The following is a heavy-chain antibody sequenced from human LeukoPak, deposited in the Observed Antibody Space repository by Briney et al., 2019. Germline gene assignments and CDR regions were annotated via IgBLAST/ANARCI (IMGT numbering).Heavy chain of an antibody. D-gene: IGHD3-9*01. Sequence: SESLSLTCTVSGGSISSYYWSWIRQPAGKGLEWIGRISTSGSTNYNPSLKSRVTMSVDTSKNQFSLKLSSVTAADTAVYYCARRLYYDILTGYRSVAFDIWGQGTMVTVSS. CDR2: ISTSGST. J-gene: IGHJ3*02. CDR3: ARRLYYDILTGYRSVAFDI. CDR1: GGSISSYY. V-gene: IGHV4-4*07.